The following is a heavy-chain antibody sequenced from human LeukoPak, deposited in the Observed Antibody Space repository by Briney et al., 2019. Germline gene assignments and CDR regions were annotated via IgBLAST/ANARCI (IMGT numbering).Heavy chain of an antibody. CDR3: ARDGRTVVTYYFDY. CDR1: GFTFSSYG. Sequence: SGGSLRLSCAASGFTFSSYGMHWVRQAPGKGLEWVAVIWYDGSNKYYAESVKGRFTISRDNSKNTLYLQMNSLRAEDTAVYYCARDGRTVVTYYFDYWGQGTLVTVSS. CDR2: IWYDGSNK. J-gene: IGHJ4*02. D-gene: IGHD4-23*01. V-gene: IGHV3-33*01.